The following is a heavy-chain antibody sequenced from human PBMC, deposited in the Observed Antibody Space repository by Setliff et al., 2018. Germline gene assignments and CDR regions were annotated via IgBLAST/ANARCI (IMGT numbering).Heavy chain of an antibody. D-gene: IGHD6-6*01. J-gene: IGHJ4*02. CDR1: GDSISSGNW. V-gene: IGHV4-4*02. CDR2: INHSGNT. Sequence: PSETLSLTCAVSGDSISSGNWWSWVRQPPEKGLEWIGEINHSGNTKYNPSLKSRVTISVDTSMNQFSLKLSSVTAADRAVYYCARGRNVAARLFDSWGQGTLVTVSS. CDR3: ARGRNVAARLFDS.